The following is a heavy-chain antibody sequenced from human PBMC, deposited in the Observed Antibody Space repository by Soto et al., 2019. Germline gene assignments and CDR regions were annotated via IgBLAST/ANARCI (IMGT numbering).Heavy chain of an antibody. CDR1: GGSISSGDYY. CDR2: IYYSGCT. V-gene: IGHV4-30-4*01. Sequence: QVQLQESGPGLVKPSQTLSLTCTVSGGSISSGDYYWSWIRQPPGKGLEWIGYIYYSGCTYYNPSLKSRVNISVDTSKSPFALKLSSVTAADTAVYYCARERPDGCRLDPWGQGTLVTVSS. J-gene: IGHJ5*02. CDR3: ARERPDGCRLDP. D-gene: IGHD6-19*01.